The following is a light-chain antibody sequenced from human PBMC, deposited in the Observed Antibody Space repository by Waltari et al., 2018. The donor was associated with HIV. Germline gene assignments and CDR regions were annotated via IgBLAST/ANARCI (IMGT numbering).Light chain of an antibody. CDR3: QVWISPNDQLNWV. J-gene: IGLJ3*02. V-gene: IGLV3-21*02. Sequence: SYVLTQPPSVSVAPGQTARITCGGDNLGSKRVDWYQQMPGQAPVLVVYDGRDRPSGIPERISGSNSGNTATLTISRVEAGDEADYYCQVWISPNDQLNWVFGGGTKLTVL. CDR1: NLGSKR. CDR2: DGR.